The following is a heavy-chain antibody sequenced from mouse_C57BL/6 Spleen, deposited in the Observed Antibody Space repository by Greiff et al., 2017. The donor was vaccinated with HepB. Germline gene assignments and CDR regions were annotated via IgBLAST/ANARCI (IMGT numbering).Heavy chain of an antibody. D-gene: IGHD2-5*01. V-gene: IGHV5-4*01. CDR2: ISDGGSYT. J-gene: IGHJ2*01. CDR3: AREGVYYSNYLYYFDY. Sequence: VQLKESGGGLVKPGGSLKLSCAASGFTFSSYAMSWVRQTPEKRLEWVATISDGGSYTYYPDNVKGRFTISRDNAKNNLYLQMSHLKSEDTAMYYCAREGVYYSNYLYYFDYWGQGTTLTVSS. CDR1: GFTFSSYA.